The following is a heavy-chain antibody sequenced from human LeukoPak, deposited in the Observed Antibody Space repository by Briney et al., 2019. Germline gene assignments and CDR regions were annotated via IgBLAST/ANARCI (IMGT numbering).Heavy chain of an antibody. CDR3: ARSPSWQSGNWFDP. CDR1: GFTLSSYS. J-gene: IGHJ5*02. CDR2: IYSGGST. Sequence: GGSLRLSCVASGFTLSSYSMNWVRQAPGKGLEWVSVIYSGGSTYYADSVKGRFTISRDNSKNTLYLQMNSLRAEDTAVYYCARSPSWQSGNWFDPWGQGTLVTVSS. D-gene: IGHD2-15*01. V-gene: IGHV3-66*01.